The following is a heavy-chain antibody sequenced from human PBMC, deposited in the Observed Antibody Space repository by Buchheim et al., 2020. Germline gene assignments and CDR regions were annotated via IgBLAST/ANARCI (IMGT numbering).Heavy chain of an antibody. J-gene: IGHJ6*02. CDR3: ARDSRKWLSYGIDV. CDR2: ISSSSSYI. V-gene: IGHV3-21*01. D-gene: IGHD6-19*01. Sequence: EVQLVESGGGLVKPGGSLRLSCAASGFTFSSYSMNWVRQAPGKGLEWVSSISSSSSYIYYADSVKGRFTISRDNAKNPLYLQMISLRAEDTAVYYCARDSRKWLSYGIDVWGQGTT. CDR1: GFTFSSYS.